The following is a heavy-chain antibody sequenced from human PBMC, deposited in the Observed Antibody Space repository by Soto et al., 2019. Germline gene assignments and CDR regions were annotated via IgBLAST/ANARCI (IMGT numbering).Heavy chain of an antibody. D-gene: IGHD1-26*01. J-gene: IGHJ4*02. CDR2: ISAYNGNT. Sequence: QVQLVQSGAEVKKPGASVKVSCKASGYTFNSYGISWVRQAHGQGLECMGWISAYNGNTNYAQKLQRRVTMTTDTSTSTAYMEMRSLRSDDTAVYYCAIDLASSYSETPSDYWGQITMVTVSS. CDR1: GYTFNSYG. CDR3: AIDLASSYSETPSDY. V-gene: IGHV1-18*01.